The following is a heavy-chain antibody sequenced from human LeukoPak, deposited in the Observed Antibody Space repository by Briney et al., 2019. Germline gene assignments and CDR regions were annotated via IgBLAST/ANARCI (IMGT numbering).Heavy chain of an antibody. CDR2: IYYSGST. CDR1: GGSISSGDYY. D-gene: IGHD3-10*01. CDR3: ARDSLMVRRVTYLDY. V-gene: IGHV4-30-4*08. Sequence: SQTLSLTCTVSGGSISSGDYYWSWIRQPPGKGLEWIGYIYYSGSTYYNPSLKSRVTISVDTSKNQFSLKLSSVTAADTAVYYCARDSLMVRRVTYLDYWGQGTLVTVSS. J-gene: IGHJ4*02.